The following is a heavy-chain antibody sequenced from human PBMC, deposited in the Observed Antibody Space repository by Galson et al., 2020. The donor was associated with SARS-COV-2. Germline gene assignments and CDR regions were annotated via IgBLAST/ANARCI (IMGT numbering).Heavy chain of an antibody. D-gene: IGHD3-9*01. CDR2: IYPSDSNT. V-gene: IGHV5-51*01. Sequence: GESLKISCKGSGYTFSTYWIGWVRQMPGRGLEWMGIIYPSDSNTRYGPSFQGQVTISADKSISTAYLQWSSLKASDTAMYYCVRSAGVSFDDILTGYSGTYWDFDLWGRGTLVTVSS. CDR3: VRSAGVSFDDILTGYSGTYWDFDL. J-gene: IGHJ2*01. CDR1: GYTFSTYW.